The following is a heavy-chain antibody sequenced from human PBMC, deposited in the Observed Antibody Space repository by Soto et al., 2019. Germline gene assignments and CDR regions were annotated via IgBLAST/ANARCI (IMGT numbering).Heavy chain of an antibody. D-gene: IGHD2-2*01. CDR2: ISAYNGNT. J-gene: IGHJ5*02. V-gene: IGHV1-18*01. Sequence: GASVKVSCKASGYTFTSYGISWVRQAPGQGLEWMGWISAYNGNTNYAQKLQGRVTMTTDTSTSTAYMELRSLRSDDTAVYYCASDPSVGCSSTSCYWEGWFDPWGQGTLVTVSS. CDR3: ASDPSVGCSSTSCYWEGWFDP. CDR1: GYTFTSYG.